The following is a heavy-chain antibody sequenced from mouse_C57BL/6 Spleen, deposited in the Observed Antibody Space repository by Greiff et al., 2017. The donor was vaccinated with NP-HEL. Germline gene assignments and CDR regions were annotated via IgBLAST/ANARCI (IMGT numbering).Heavy chain of an antibody. Sequence: QVQLKQPGAELVKPGASVKLSCKASGYTFTSYWMHWVKQRPGQGLEWIGMIHPNSGSTNYNEKFKSKATLTVDKSSSTAYMQLSSLTSEDSAVYYCARSGYYGGENFDYWGQGTTLTVSS. CDR3: ARSGYYGGENFDY. V-gene: IGHV1-64*01. CDR1: GYTFTSYW. J-gene: IGHJ2*01. D-gene: IGHD2-3*01. CDR2: IHPNSGST.